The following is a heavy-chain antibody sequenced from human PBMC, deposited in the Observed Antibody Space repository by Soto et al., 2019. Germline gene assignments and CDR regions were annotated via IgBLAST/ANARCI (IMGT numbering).Heavy chain of an antibody. J-gene: IGHJ4*02. V-gene: IGHV4-30-4*01. CDR3: ARGREGQLLLVY. CDR1: GGSISRGNYY. CDR2: THSSGST. Sequence: SETLSLTCTVSGGSISRGNYYWSWHRQPPGKGWEWSAYTHSSGSTYSTPALERRLDIPLDAPNNEFTLELTSVTAGDTAMYFCARGREGQLLLVYWGRGTLVTVSS. D-gene: IGHD2-15*01.